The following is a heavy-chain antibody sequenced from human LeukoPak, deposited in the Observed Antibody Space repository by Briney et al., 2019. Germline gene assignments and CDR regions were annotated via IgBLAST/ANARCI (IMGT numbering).Heavy chain of an antibody. CDR1: KFTFSNAW. CDR3: TKDDPILRS. CDR2: IKSKTDGGTT. J-gene: IGHJ4*02. D-gene: IGHD3-3*01. V-gene: IGHV3-15*01. Sequence: GGSLRLSCAASKFTFSNAWMSCVRQPPGKGLEWVGRIKSKTDGGTTDYAAPMKGRFTISRDDSKSTLYLQMNSLKSEDTAVYYCTKDDPILRSWGQGTQVTVSS.